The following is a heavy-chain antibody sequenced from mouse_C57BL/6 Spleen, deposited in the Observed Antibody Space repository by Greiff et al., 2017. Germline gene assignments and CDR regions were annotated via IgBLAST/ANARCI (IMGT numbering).Heavy chain of an antibody. V-gene: IGHV1-81*01. CDR3: ARGRYSNYVFDY. CDR2: IYPRSGNT. CDR1: GYTFTSYG. J-gene: IGHJ2*01. Sequence: QVHVKQSGAELARPGASVKLSCKASGYTFTSYGISWVKQRTGQGLEWIGEIYPRSGNTYYNEKFKGKATLTADKSSSTAYMELRSLTSEDSAVYFCARGRYSNYVFDYWGQGTTLTVSS. D-gene: IGHD2-5*01.